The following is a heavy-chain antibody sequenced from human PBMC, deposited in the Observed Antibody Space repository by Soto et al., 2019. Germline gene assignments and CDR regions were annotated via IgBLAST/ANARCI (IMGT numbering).Heavy chain of an antibody. D-gene: IGHD4-17*01. CDR2: LYTTERT. Sequence: SDTLALTSNVSACFNRSYCWSGIRQPTGKGLEWLLRLYTTERTNYIPSLKSRVTMQVDTPKHQLSSKLRSGTAAYTAVYYCARYLSDYGDYGMDVWGQGPTVTVAS. J-gene: IGHJ6*02. CDR1: ACFNRSYC. V-gene: IGHV4-4*07. CDR3: ARYLSDYGDYGMDV.